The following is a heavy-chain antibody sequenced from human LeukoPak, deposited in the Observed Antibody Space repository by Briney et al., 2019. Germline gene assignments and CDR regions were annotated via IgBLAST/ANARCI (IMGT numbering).Heavy chain of an antibody. J-gene: IGHJ1*01. Sequence: SVKVSCKASGGTFSKYTISWVRQRPGQGLEWMGGITPLFGTANYAQKFQGRVTITADESASTAYMELSSLRSEDTAVYYCARVSSDIGSLIAHWGGATQATASS. CDR1: GGTFSKYT. D-gene: IGHD1-26*01. CDR2: ITPLFGTA. CDR3: ARVSSDIGSLIAH. V-gene: IGHV1-69*13.